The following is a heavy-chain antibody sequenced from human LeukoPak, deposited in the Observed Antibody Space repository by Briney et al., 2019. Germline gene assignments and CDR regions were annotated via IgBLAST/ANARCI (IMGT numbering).Heavy chain of an antibody. CDR2: IYHSGST. V-gene: IGHV4-59*04. CDR1: GGSISSYY. CDR3: AQTQGGYGDYIDAFDI. D-gene: IGHD4-17*01. Sequence: PSETLSLTCTVSGGSISSYYWSWIRQPPGKGLEWIGSIYHSGSTYYNPSLTSRVTISVDTSKNQFSLKLSSVTAADTAVYYCAQTQGGYGDYIDAFDIWGQGTMVTVSS. J-gene: IGHJ3*02.